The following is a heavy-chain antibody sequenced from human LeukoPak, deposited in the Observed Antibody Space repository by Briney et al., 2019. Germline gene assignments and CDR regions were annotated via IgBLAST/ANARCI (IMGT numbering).Heavy chain of an antibody. D-gene: IGHD3-9*01. CDR2: ISSSSSTI. CDR1: GFTFSSYS. CDR3: ARAEAYDILTGYSDY. J-gene: IGHJ4*02. Sequence: GGSLRLSCAASGFTFSSYSMNWVRQAPGKGLEWVSYISSSSSTIYYADSVKGRFTISRDNAKNSLYLQMNSLRAEDTAVYYCARAEAYDILTGYSDYWGQGTLVTVSS. V-gene: IGHV3-48*04.